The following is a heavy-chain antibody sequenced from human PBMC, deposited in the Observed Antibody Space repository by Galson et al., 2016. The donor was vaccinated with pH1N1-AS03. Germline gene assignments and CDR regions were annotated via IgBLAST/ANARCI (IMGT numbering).Heavy chain of an antibody. CDR3: ARHVGGSYPNNLDS. Sequence: ETLSLTCTVSGDSISSTPYYWGWIRQPPGKGLEWIGTIYFRGATYYSPSLKSRVTISIDSSKNLFSLSLFSVSAADTAVYYCARHVGGSYPNNLDSWGQGTLVIVSS. CDR2: IYFRGAT. J-gene: IGHJ4*02. CDR1: GDSISSTPYY. D-gene: IGHD1-26*01. V-gene: IGHV4-39*07.